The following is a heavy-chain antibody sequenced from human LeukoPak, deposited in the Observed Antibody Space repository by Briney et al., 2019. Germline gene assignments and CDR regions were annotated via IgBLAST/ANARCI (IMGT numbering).Heavy chain of an antibody. CDR2: IYTSGGT. V-gene: IGHV4-4*07. J-gene: IGHJ5*02. CDR3: ARPRRGATFKFDP. Sequence: SETLSLTCTVSGGSISGYYWSWIRQPAGKGLGWIGRIYTSGGTNYNPSLKSRVTISVDTSKNQFSLKLSSVTAADTAVYYCARPRRGATFKFDPWGQGTLVTVSS. D-gene: IGHD2-15*01. CDR1: GGSISGYY.